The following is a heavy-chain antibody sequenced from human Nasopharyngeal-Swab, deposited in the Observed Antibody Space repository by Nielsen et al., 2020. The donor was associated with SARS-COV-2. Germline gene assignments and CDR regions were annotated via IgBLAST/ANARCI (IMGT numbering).Heavy chain of an antibody. CDR2: INPSGGST. Sequence: ASVKVSCKASGYTFTSYGISWVRQAPGQGLEWRGIINPSGGSTSYAQKFQGRVTMTRDTSTSTVYMELSSLRSEDTAVYYCARDLGVVTFGGVIVIPGKFDPWGQGTLVTVSS. D-gene: IGHD3-16*02. CDR3: ARDLGVVTFGGVIVIPGKFDP. J-gene: IGHJ5*02. CDR1: GYTFTSYG. V-gene: IGHV1-46*01.